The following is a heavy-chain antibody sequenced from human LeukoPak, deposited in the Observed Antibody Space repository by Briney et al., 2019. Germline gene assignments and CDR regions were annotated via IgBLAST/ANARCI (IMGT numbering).Heavy chain of an antibody. J-gene: IGHJ5*02. CDR2: ISAYNGHT. Sequence: ASVKVSCKSSGYRFTSYGISWVRQAPGQGLEWMGWISAYNGHTKYAQIFQGRVTVTTDTSSSTAYMELRSLRSDDTAVYYCARGGDTIFFDPWGQGTLVTVSS. V-gene: IGHV1-18*01. CDR3: ARGGDTIFFDP. D-gene: IGHD3-3*01. CDR1: GYRFTSYG.